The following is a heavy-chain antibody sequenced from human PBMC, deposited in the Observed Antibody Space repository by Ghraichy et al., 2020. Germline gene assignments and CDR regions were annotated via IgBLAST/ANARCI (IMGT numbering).Heavy chain of an antibody. V-gene: IGHV3-7*01. CDR3: AREGYSSGWYRTDAFDI. Sequence: GGSLRLSCAASGFTFSSYWMSWVRQAPGKGLEWVANIKQDGSEKYYVDSVKGRFTISRDNAKNSLYLQMNSLRAEDTAVYYCAREGYSSGWYRTDAFDIWGQGTMVTVSS. CDR1: GFTFSSYW. J-gene: IGHJ3*02. CDR2: IKQDGSEK. D-gene: IGHD6-19*01.